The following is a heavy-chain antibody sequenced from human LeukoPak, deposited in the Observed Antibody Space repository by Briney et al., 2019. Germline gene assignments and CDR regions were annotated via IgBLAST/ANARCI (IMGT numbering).Heavy chain of an antibody. CDR1: GYTFTGYY. J-gene: IGHJ4*02. CDR3: ARFLTAAAGPSFDY. D-gene: IGHD6-13*01. V-gene: IGHV1-2*02. CDR2: INPNSGGT. Sequence: ASVKVSFKASGYTFTGYYMHWVRQAPGQGLEWMGWINPNSGGTNYAQKFQGRVTMTRDTSISTAYMELSRLRSDDTAVYYCARFLTAAAGPSFDYWDQGTLVTVSS.